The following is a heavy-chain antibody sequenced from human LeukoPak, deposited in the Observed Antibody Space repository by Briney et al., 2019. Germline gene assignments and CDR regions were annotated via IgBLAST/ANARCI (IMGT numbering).Heavy chain of an antibody. CDR3: ARDPGNPIFYYGMDV. CDR1: GFTFSSYA. J-gene: IGHJ6*02. D-gene: IGHD3-3*01. V-gene: IGHV3-30-3*01. Sequence: GGSLRLSCAASGFTFSSYAMHWVRQAPGKGLEWVAVISYDGSNKYYADSVKGRFTISRDNSKNTLYLQMNSLRAEDTAVYYCARDPGNPIFYYGMDVRGQGTTVTVSS. CDR2: ISYDGSNK.